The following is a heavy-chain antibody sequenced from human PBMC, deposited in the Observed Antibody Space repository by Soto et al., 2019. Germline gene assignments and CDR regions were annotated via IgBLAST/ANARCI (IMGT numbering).Heavy chain of an antibody. Sequence: QVQLVQSGAEVRQPASSVKVSCKTSGGTFSSYAISWVRQAPGQGLEWMGGIVPIVDTSTYAQKFQGRVTITADEATSTVDMVLSSLRSDDTAVYYCVRVVAIPGYPDNWGQGTLVTVSS. CDR1: GGTFSSYA. CDR2: IVPIVDTS. D-gene: IGHD5-12*01. J-gene: IGHJ4*02. V-gene: IGHV1-69*12. CDR3: VRVVAIPGYPDN.